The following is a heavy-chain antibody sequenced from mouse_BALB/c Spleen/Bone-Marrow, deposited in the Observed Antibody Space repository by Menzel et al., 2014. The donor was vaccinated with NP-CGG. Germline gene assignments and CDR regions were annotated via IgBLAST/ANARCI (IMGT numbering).Heavy chain of an antibody. D-gene: IGHD1-1*01. V-gene: IGHV1-62-2*01. CDR2: FYPGSGSI. Sequence: VQLHQSGAELVKPGASLKLSCKASGYTFTEYIIHWVKQRSGQGLEWIGWFYPGSGSIKYNEKFKDKATLTADKSSSTVYMELSRLTSEDSAVYFCARHEGYGSSYYYAIDYRPKGTSVPVSS. CDR3: ARHEGYGSSYYYAIDY. CDR1: GYTFTEYI. J-gene: IGHJ4*01.